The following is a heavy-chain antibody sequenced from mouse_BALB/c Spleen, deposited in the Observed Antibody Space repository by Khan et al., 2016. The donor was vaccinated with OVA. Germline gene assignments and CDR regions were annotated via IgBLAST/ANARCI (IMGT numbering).Heavy chain of an antibody. J-gene: IGHJ2*01. CDR2: ISYSGST. D-gene: IGHD2-1*01. CDR1: GYSITSDYA. CDR3: ARLDGNTLYYFGY. V-gene: IGHV3-2*02. Sequence: EVQLQESGPGLVKPSQSLSLTCTVTGYSITSDYAWNWIRQFPGNKLEWMGYISYSGSTSYNPSLKSRISITRDTSKNQFFLQLNSVTTEDRATYYCARLDGNTLYYFGYWGQGTTLTVSS.